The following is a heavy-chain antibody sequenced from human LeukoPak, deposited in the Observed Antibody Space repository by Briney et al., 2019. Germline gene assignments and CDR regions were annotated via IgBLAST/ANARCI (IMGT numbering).Heavy chain of an antibody. CDR2: IKQDGSEK. V-gene: IGHV3-7*01. CDR1: GFTFSSYW. J-gene: IGHJ4*02. CDR3: ARGSYGSGSYTFDY. D-gene: IGHD3-10*01. Sequence: GGSLRLSCAASGFTFSSYWMSWVRQAPGKGLEWVANIKQDGSEKYYVDSAKGRFTISRDNAKNSLYLQMNSLRAEDTAVYYCARGSYGSGSYTFDYWGQGTLVTVSS.